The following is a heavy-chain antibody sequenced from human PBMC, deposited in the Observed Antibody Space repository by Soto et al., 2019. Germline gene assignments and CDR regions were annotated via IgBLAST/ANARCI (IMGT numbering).Heavy chain of an antibody. D-gene: IGHD6-6*01. CDR2: IYPGDSDP. V-gene: IGHV5-51*01. CDR1: GYSFTSYW. Sequence: GESLKISCKGSGYSFTSYWIGWVRQMPGKGLEWMGIIYPGDSDPRYSPSFQGQVNISADKSNSTAYLQWSSLKASDAAMYYCARLLYGGISARLNAFDIWGQGTMVTVSS. CDR3: ARLLYGGISARLNAFDI. J-gene: IGHJ3*02.